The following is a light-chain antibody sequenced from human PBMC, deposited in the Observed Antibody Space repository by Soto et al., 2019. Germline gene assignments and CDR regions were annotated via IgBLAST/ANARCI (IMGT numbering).Light chain of an antibody. CDR1: SSDVGGSNH. Sequence: QSALTQPASVSDSPGQSITISCTGTSSDVGGSNHVSWYQQHPGKAPKLMIYDVTNRPSGVSHRVSGSKSGSTASLIISGLQAEDEADYYCVSFTSCTTYVFGTGTQLTVL. CDR3: VSFTSCTTYV. V-gene: IGLV2-14*01. CDR2: DVT. J-gene: IGLJ1*01.